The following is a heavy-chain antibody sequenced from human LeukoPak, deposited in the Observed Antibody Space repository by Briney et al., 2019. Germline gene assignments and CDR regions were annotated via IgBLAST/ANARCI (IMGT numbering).Heavy chain of an antibody. CDR2: ISISGGST. D-gene: IGHD2-2*01. CDR1: GFTFSNYA. V-gene: IGHV3-23*01. J-gene: IGHJ4*02. Sequence: GGSLRLSCAASGFTFSNYAMSWVRQAPGKGLEWVSAISISGGSTNYADSVKGRFTISRDNSKNTLYLQMNSLRAEDTAVYYCAKDRYCGSTCFSGDFDYWGQGTLVTVSS. CDR3: AKDRYCGSTCFSGDFDY.